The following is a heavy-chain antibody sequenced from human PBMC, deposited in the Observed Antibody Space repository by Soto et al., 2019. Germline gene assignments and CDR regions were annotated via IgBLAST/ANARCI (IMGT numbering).Heavy chain of an antibody. CDR2: IYWDDDK. CDR1: GFSLSTSGVG. J-gene: IGHJ6*02. Sequence: ESGPTLANPTQTLTLTCSFSGFSLSTSGVGVAWIRQSPGKPLEWLALIYWDDDKKYSPSLKNRLTITKDTSKNQVVLTMTNMDPADTGTYYCAHDSSGYYGMDVWGQGTTVTVSS. CDR3: AHDSSGYYGMDV. V-gene: IGHV2-5*02. D-gene: IGHD6-6*01.